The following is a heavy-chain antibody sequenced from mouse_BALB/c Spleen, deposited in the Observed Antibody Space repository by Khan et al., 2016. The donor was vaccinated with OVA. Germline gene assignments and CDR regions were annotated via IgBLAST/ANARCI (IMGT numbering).Heavy chain of an antibody. J-gene: IGHJ3*01. V-gene: IGHV9-3-1*01. D-gene: IGHD2-1*01. Sequence: QIQLVQSGPELKKPGETVKISCKASGYTLTDYGMNWVKQAPGKGLKWMGWINTYTGETTYADDFKGRFAFSLETSASTAYLQINNLKTEDAATYFCSSSNGNDWFAYWGQGTLVTVSA. CDR3: SSSNGNDWFAY. CDR2: INTYTGET. CDR1: GYTLTDYG.